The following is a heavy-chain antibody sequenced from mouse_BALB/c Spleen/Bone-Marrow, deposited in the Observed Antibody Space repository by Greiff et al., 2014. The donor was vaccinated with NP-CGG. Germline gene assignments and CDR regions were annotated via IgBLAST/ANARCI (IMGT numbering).Heavy chain of an antibody. V-gene: IGHV1-18*01. Sequence: VHVKQSGPELVKPGASMKISCKASGYSFTGYTMNWVKQSHGKNLEWIGLINPYNGGTSHNQKFKGKATLTVDKSSSTAYMELLSLTSEDSAVYYCARDYYGFSYGFAYWGQGTLVTVSA. J-gene: IGHJ3*01. CDR1: GYSFTGYT. CDR2: INPYNGGT. CDR3: ARDYYGFSYGFAY. D-gene: IGHD1-1*01.